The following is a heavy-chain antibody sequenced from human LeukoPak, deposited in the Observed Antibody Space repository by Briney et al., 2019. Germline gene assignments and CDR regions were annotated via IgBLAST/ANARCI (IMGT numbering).Heavy chain of an antibody. CDR2: FSYNVHS. Sequence: SSETLSLTCTVSGGSVSSSNYYWSWIRQSPGKGLEWVGFFSYNVHSDYNPSLKSRVTTSIDTSKNQFSLRLSSVTAADTAICYCARVSVAGTGPDYWGQGTLVTVSS. J-gene: IGHJ4*02. D-gene: IGHD6-13*01. V-gene: IGHV4-61*01. CDR3: ARVSVAGTGPDY. CDR1: GGSVSSSNYY.